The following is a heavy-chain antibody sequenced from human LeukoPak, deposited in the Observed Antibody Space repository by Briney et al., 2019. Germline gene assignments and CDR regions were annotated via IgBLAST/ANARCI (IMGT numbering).Heavy chain of an antibody. CDR2: FDPEDGET. J-gene: IGHJ3*02. CDR1: GSTLTELS. D-gene: IGHD3-22*01. V-gene: IGHV1-24*01. CDR3: ATSNYYDSSGYYGDAFDI. Sequence: ASVKVSCKVSGSTLTELSMHWVRQAPGQGLEWMGGFDPEDGETIYAQKFQGRVTMTEDTSTDTAYMELSSLRSEDTAVYYCATSNYYDSSGYYGDAFDIWGQGTMVTVSS.